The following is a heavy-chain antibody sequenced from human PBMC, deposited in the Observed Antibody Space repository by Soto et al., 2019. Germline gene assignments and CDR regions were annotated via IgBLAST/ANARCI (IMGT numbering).Heavy chain of an antibody. V-gene: IGHV3-23*01. J-gene: IGHJ5*02. CDR2: ISGSGGST. CDR1: GFTFSSYA. CDR3: AKDSGYSSGWGKNWFDP. Sequence: GGSLRLSCAASGFTFSSYAMSWVRQAPGKGLEWVSAISGSGGSTYYADSVKGRFTISRDNSKNTLYLQMNSLRAEDTAVYYCAKDSGYSSGWGKNWFDPWGQGTLVTVSS. D-gene: IGHD6-19*01.